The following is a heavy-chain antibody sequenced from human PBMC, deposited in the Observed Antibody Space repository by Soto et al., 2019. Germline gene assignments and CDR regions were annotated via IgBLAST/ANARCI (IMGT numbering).Heavy chain of an antibody. V-gene: IGHV4-59*01. D-gene: IGHD6-6*01. CDR1: DGSITSFY. Sequence: TLSHTCTVADGSITSFYWSWIRQPPGKGLGWIGDIHYSGSTNYNPSLKSRVTISTDTSKNQFSLNLSSVTAADTAVYYCARDPISARPFFDYWGQGTLVTVSS. CDR2: IHYSGST. CDR3: ARDPISARPFFDY. J-gene: IGHJ4*02.